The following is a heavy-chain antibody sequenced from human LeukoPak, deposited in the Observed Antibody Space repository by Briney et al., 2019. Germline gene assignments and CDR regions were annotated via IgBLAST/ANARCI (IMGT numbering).Heavy chain of an antibody. CDR3: AKYGGSGWVIDY. D-gene: IGHD6-19*01. CDR2: IYYNGAT. Sequence: PSDTLSLTCTVSGGSISNNYWTWIRQPPGKGLEWLGYIYYNGATSYNPSLKSRVTISVDTSKNQFSLKLTSVTAADTAVYYCAKYGGSGWVIDYWGQGTLVTVSS. CDR1: GGSISNNY. J-gene: IGHJ4*02. V-gene: IGHV4-59*08.